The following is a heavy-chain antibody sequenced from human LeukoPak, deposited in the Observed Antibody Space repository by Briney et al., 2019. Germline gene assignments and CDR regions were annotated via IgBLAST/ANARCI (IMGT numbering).Heavy chain of an antibody. Sequence: GPSVKVSCKTSGYTFTSYGFSWVRQAPGQGLEWMGWISAYNGNTNYAQKLQGRVTMTTDTSTSTAYMELRSLRFDDTAVYYCARGIYGSGSYYPPDYWGQGTLVTVSS. J-gene: IGHJ4*02. V-gene: IGHV1-18*04. CDR2: ISAYNGNT. CDR1: GYTFTSYG. CDR3: ARGIYGSGSYYPPDY. D-gene: IGHD3-10*01.